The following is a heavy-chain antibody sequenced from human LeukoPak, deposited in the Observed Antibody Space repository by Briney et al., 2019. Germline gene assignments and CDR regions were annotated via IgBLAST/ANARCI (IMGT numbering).Heavy chain of an antibody. V-gene: IGHV4-59*08. CDR1: GGSISSYY. J-gene: IGHJ4*02. CDR3: ASSLRYFDFDY. CDR2: IYYSGST. D-gene: IGHD3-9*01. Sequence: PSETLSLTCTVSGGSISSYYWSWIRQPPGKGLEWIGYIYYSGSTNYNPSLKSRVTISVDTSKNQFSLKLSSVTAADTAVYYCASSLRYFDFDYWGQGTLVTVSS.